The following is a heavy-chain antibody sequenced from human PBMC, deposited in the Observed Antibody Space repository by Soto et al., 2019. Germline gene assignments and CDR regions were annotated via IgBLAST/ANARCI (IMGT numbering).Heavy chain of an antibody. Sequence: LTCAVYGGSFSGYYWSWIRQPPGKGLEWIGEINHSGSTNYNPSLKSRVTISVDTSKNQFSLKLSSVTAADTAVYYCARGPSRGSGSYYYYYYMDVWGKGTTVTVSS. J-gene: IGHJ6*03. D-gene: IGHD3-10*01. CDR3: ARGPSRGSGSYYYYYYMDV. CDR1: GGSFSGYY. CDR2: INHSGST. V-gene: IGHV4-34*01.